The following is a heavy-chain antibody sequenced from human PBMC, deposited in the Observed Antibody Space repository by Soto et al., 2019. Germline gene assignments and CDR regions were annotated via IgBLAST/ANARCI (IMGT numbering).Heavy chain of an antibody. Sequence: SETLSLTCTVSGGSISSGDYYWSWIRQPPGKGLEWIGYIYYTGTPLYNPSLKSRVSISVDTSNNQFSLRLSSVTAADTAMYYFARPARQGTVTGYYSGQGTLVTVSS. V-gene: IGHV4-30-4*01. D-gene: IGHD3-9*01. J-gene: IGHJ4*02. CDR1: GGSISSGDYY. CDR2: IYYTGTP. CDR3: ARPARQGTVTGYY.